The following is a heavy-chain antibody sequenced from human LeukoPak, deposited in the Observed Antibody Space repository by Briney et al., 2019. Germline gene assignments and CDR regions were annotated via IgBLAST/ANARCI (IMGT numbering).Heavy chain of an antibody. Sequence: PSETLSLTCTVSGGSISSGDYYWSWIRQPPGKGLEWIGYIYYSGSTYYNPSLKSRVTISVDTSKNQFSLKLSSVTAADTAVYYCAAYDILTGLDYWGQGTLVTVSS. V-gene: IGHV4-30-4*01. CDR2: IYYSGST. CDR3: AAYDILTGLDY. D-gene: IGHD3-9*01. CDR1: GGSISSGDYY. J-gene: IGHJ4*02.